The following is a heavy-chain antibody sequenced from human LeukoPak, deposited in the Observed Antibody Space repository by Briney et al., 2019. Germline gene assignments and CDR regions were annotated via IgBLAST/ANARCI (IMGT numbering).Heavy chain of an antibody. D-gene: IGHD4-17*01. Sequence: GGSLRLSCAASVFTVSSNYMSWVRQAPGKGLEWVSVIYSGGSTYYADSVKGRFTISRDNSKNTPYLQMNSLRAEDTAVYYCAREIYGDYFDYWGQGTLVTVSS. J-gene: IGHJ4*02. V-gene: IGHV3-53*01. CDR3: AREIYGDYFDY. CDR2: IYSGGST. CDR1: VFTVSSNY.